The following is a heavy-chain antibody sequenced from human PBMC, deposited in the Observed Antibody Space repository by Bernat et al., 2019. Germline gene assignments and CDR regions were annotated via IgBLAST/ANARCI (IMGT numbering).Heavy chain of an antibody. Sequence: EVQLVESGGGLVQPGGSLRLSCAASGFTFSSYAMSWVRQAPGKGLEWVSAISGSGGRTYYADSVKGRFTISRDNSKNALYLQMNSLRAEDTAVYYCAKVWFGSYYYCYGMDVWGQGTTVTVSS. J-gene: IGHJ6*02. CDR1: GFTFSSYA. V-gene: IGHV3-23*04. D-gene: IGHD3-10*01. CDR2: ISGSGGRT. CDR3: AKVWFGSYYYCYGMDV.